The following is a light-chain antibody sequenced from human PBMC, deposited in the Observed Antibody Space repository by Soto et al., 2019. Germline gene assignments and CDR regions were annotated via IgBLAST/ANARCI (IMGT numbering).Light chain of an antibody. CDR2: AAS. Sequence: EIQVTQSPTSLSASVGDRVTITCRASRSIGTNLNWYQQRPGKAPQLLIYAASSLQSGVPSRFSGSTSGTDFTLTTNGLQPEDFATYYCQQSFSPHIAFGQGTRLEIK. CDR1: RSIGTN. V-gene: IGKV1-39*01. CDR3: QQSFSPHIA. J-gene: IGKJ5*01.